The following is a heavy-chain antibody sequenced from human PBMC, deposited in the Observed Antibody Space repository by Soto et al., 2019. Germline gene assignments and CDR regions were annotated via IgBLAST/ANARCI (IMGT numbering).Heavy chain of an antibody. D-gene: IGHD3-9*01. J-gene: IGHJ4*02. Sequence: GGSLRLSCAASGFTFSSYAMSWVRRAPGKGLEWVSAISGSGGSTYYADSVKGRFTISRDNSKNTLYLQMNSLRAEDTAVYYCAKVHARPKFDWFFTFFDYWGQATLVTVYS. CDR3: AKVHARPKFDWFFTFFDY. CDR1: GFTFSSYA. CDR2: ISGSGGST. V-gene: IGHV3-23*01.